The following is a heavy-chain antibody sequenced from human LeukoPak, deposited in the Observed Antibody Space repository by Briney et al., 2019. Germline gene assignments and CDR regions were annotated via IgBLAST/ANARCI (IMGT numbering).Heavy chain of an antibody. Sequence: PGGSLRLSCAASGFTFSNYWMTWVRQAPGKGLEWVANIKRDGSEKYYIDSAKGRFTISRDNAKNSLYLQMNSLRAEDTAVYYCARDAISGGGHDYWGQGTLVTVSS. CDR3: ARDAISGGGHDY. CDR1: GFTFSNYW. J-gene: IGHJ4*02. V-gene: IGHV3-7*01. D-gene: IGHD3-10*01. CDR2: IKRDGSEK.